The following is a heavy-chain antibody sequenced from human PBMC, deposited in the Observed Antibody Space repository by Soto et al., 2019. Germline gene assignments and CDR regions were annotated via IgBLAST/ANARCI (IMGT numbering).Heavy chain of an antibody. V-gene: IGHV3-23*01. CDR1: GFSLSTNA. J-gene: IGHJ4*02. D-gene: IGHD6-19*01. CDR2: ISSSGGRT. Sequence: LRLSCAAAGFSLSTNAMSRVRQAPGKGLEWVSGISSSGGRTYYADYVKGRFTISRDNSKNTVNLQMNSLRADDTAVYYCAKDWGVGVAGFNDWGQGTLVTVSS. CDR3: AKDWGVGVAGFND.